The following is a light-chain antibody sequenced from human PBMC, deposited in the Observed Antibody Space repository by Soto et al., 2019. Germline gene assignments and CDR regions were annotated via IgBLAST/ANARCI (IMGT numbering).Light chain of an antibody. V-gene: IGLV2-14*02. CDR2: EGS. Sequence: QSALTQPASVSGSPGQSITISCTGTSSNVGSYNLVSWFQQHPGEGPKLVIYEGSRRPSGVSNRFSGSKSGTSASLAITGLQTEDEADYYCQSFDSSLRGYVFGTGTKVTVL. CDR1: SSNVGSYNL. CDR3: QSFDSSLRGYV. J-gene: IGLJ1*01.